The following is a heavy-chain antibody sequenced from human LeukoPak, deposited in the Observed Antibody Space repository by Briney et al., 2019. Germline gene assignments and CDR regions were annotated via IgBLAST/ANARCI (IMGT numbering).Heavy chain of an antibody. CDR2: IYYSGST. CDR3: ARGEELEDAFDI. J-gene: IGHJ3*02. D-gene: IGHD1-7*01. CDR1: GGSISSYY. Sequence: KSSETLSLTCTVSGGSISSYYWSWIRQPPGKGLEWIGYIYYSGSTNYNPSLKSRVTISVDTSKNQFSLKLSSVTAADTAVYYCARGEELEDAFDIWGQGTMVTVSS. V-gene: IGHV4-59*08.